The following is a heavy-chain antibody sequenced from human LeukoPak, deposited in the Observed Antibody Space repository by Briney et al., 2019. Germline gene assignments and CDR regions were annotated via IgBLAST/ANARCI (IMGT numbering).Heavy chain of an antibody. CDR1: GGSISSYY. V-gene: IGHV4-59*08. CDR3: ARANLLKMRITIFGVVPNDAFDI. D-gene: IGHD3-3*01. Sequence: PSETLSLTCTVSGGSISSYYWSWIRQPPGKGLEWIGYIYYSGSTNYNPSLKSRVTISVDTSKNQFSLKLSSVTAADTAVYYCARANLLKMRITIFGVVPNDAFDIWGQGTMVTVSS. J-gene: IGHJ3*02. CDR2: IYYSGST.